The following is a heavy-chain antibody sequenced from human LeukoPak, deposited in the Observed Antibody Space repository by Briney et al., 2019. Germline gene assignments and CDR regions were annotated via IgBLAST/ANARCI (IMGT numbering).Heavy chain of an antibody. V-gene: IGHV1-69*01. CDR2: IIPIFGTA. D-gene: IGHD5-24*01. CDR3: ARDLRDGYNLNNWFDP. Sequence: ASVKVSCKASGGTFSSYAISWVRQAPGQGLEWMGGIIPIFGTANYAQKFQGRVTITAGESTSTAYMELSSLRSEDTAVYYCARDLRDGYNLNNWFDPWGQGTLVTVSS. CDR1: GGTFSSYA. J-gene: IGHJ5*02.